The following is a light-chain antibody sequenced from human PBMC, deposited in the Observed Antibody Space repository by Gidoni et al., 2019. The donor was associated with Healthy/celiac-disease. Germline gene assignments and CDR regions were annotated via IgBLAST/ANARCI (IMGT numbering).Light chain of an antibody. CDR3: QQYYSTPA. J-gene: IGKJ3*01. CDR2: WAS. V-gene: IGKV4-1*01. CDR1: QSVLYSSNNKNY. Sequence: IVMTQSPDSLAVSLGERATINCKSSQSVLYSSNNKNYLAWYQQKPGQPPKLLIYWASTRESGVPERFSGSGSGTDFTLTISSLQAEDVAVYYCQQYYSTPAFGPGTKVDIK.